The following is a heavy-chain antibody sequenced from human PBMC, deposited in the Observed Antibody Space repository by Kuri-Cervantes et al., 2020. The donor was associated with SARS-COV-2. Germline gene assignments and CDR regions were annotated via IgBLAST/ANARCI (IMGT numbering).Heavy chain of an antibody. CDR2: ISYDGSNK. CDR3: ARDLRLGKSLDY. J-gene: IGHJ4*02. V-gene: IGHV3-30*03. D-gene: IGHD7-27*01. CDR1: GFTFTSHA. Sequence: GGSLRLSCAVSGFTFTSHAMHWVRQAPGSGLEWVALISYDGSNKFYADSVKGRFTISRDNSKNTLYLQMSSLRAEDTAVYYCARDLRLGKSLDYWGQGTLVTVSS.